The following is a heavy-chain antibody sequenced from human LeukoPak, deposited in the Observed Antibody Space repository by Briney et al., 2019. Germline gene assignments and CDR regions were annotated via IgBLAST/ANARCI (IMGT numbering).Heavy chain of an antibody. Sequence: PSETLSLTCTVSGNSISSGDNYWSWIRPPAGQGLEWIGRIYTSGSTNYNPSLKSRVTISGDTSKNQFSLMLSSVTAADTAVYYCARASYSYDINGWVPFDYWGQGTLVTVSS. V-gene: IGHV4-61*02. CDR1: GNSISSGDNY. CDR2: IYTSGST. D-gene: IGHD3-22*01. J-gene: IGHJ4*02. CDR3: ARASYSYDINGWVPFDY.